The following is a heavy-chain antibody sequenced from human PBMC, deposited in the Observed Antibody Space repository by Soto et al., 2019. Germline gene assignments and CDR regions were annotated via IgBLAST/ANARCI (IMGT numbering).Heavy chain of an antibody. D-gene: IGHD6-19*01. J-gene: IGHJ4*02. CDR3: ASLYSSAWARDY. CDR1: GFTFSSCW. CDR2: ISSDGSTT. Sequence: EMQLVESGGGLVQPGGSPRLSCAASGFTFSSCWMHWVRQAPGKGLVWVSRISSDGSTTNYADSVKGRFTISRDNAKNTLYLQMNNLRDEDTAVYYCASLYSSAWARDYWGQGTLVTVSS. V-gene: IGHV3-74*01.